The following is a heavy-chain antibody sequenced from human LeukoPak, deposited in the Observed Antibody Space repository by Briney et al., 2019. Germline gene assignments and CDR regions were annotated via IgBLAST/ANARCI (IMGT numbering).Heavy chain of an antibody. CDR3: ARGYGSGSTSYFYYCGMDV. V-gene: IGHV1-2*02. CDR1: GYTFTGYY. CDR2: INPNSGGT. Sequence: GASVKVSCKASGYTFTGYYMHWVRQAPGQGLEWMGWINPNSGGTNYAQKFQGRVTMTRDTSISTAYMELSRLKSDDTAVYYCARGYGSGSTSYFYYCGMDVWGQGTTVTVSS. D-gene: IGHD3-10*01. J-gene: IGHJ6*02.